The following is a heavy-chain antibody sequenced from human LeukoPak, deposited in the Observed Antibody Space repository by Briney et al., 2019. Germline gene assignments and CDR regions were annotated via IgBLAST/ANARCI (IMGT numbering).Heavy chain of an antibody. CDR3: ARSPPLGYCSSTSCYGGWFDP. CDR2: IWYDGSNK. CDR1: GFTFSSYG. D-gene: IGHD2-2*01. V-gene: IGHV3-33*01. Sequence: PGRSLRLSCAASGFTFSSYGMHWVRQAPGKGLEWVAVIWYDGSNKYYADSVKGRFTISRDNPKNTLYLQMNSLRAEDTAVYYCARSPPLGYCSSTSCYGGWFDPWGQGTLVTVSS. J-gene: IGHJ5*02.